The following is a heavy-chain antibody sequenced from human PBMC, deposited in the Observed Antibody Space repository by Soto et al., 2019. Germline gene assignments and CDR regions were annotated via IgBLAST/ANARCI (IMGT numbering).Heavy chain of an antibody. Sequence: ASVKVSCKASGGTFSSYTISWVRQAPGQGLEWMGRIIPILGIANYAQKFQGRVTITADKSTSTAYMELSSLRSEDTAVYYCASQTGDLWYFDLWGRGTLVTVSS. D-gene: IGHD7-27*01. V-gene: IGHV1-69*02. CDR2: IIPILGIA. CDR1: GGTFSSYT. CDR3: ASQTGDLWYFDL. J-gene: IGHJ2*01.